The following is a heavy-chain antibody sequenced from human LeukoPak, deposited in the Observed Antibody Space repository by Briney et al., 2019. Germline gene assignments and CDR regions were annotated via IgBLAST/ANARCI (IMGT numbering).Heavy chain of an antibody. CDR3: ARDGAEDGYQYYFDY. D-gene: IGHD5-24*01. V-gene: IGHV1-69*04. Sequence: SVKVSCKASGVTFSSYTISWVRQAPGQGLEWMERIIPILGIVNYAQTFQGRLTITADKSTSTAYVELSSLRSEDTAVYYCARDGAEDGYQYYFDYWGQGTLVTVSS. J-gene: IGHJ4*02. CDR1: GVTFSSYT. CDR2: IIPILGIV.